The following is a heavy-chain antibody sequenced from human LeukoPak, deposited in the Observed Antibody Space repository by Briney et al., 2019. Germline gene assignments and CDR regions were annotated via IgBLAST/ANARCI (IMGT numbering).Heavy chain of an antibody. CDR1: GGSISSYY. V-gene: IGHV4-59*01. D-gene: IGHD2-21*02. J-gene: IGHJ5*02. Sequence: PSETLSLTCTVSGGSISSYYWSWIRQPPGKGLEWIGYIYYSGSTNYNPSLKSRVTISVDTSKNQFSLKLSSVTAADTAVYYCAGTLGRPPYCGGDCYPIWFDPWGQGTLSPSPQ. CDR3: AGTLGRPPYCGGDCYPIWFDP. CDR2: IYYSGST.